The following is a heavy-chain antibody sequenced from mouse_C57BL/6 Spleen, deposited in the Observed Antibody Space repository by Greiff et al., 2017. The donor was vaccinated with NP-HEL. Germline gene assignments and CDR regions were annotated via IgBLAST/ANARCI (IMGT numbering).Heavy chain of an antibody. J-gene: IGHJ3*01. CDR1: GYTFTSYW. CDR2: IDPSDSET. D-gene: IGHD1-1*01. V-gene: IGHV1-52*01. Sequence: QVQLQQPGAELVRPGSSVKLSCKASGYTFTSYWMHWVKQRPIQGLEWIGNIDPSDSETHYNQKFKDKATLTVDKSSSTAYMQLSSLTSEDSAVYYCAREDYYGSSPAYWGQGTLVTVSA. CDR3: AREDYYGSSPAY.